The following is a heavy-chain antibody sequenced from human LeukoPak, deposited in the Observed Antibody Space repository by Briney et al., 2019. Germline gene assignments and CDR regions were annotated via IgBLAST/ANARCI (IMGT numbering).Heavy chain of an antibody. CDR3: ALGYNDIWEL. D-gene: IGHD5-24*01. J-gene: IGHJ4*02. CDR1: SGSISSSTW. Sequence: SETLSLTCAVSSGSISSSTWWSWVRQPPGKGLEWIGEINHSGSTHHTPSLKSRVTISVDTSDNKFSLKMISVTAADAAVYYCALGYNDIWELWGRGTLVTVSS. CDR2: INHSGST. V-gene: IGHV4-4*02.